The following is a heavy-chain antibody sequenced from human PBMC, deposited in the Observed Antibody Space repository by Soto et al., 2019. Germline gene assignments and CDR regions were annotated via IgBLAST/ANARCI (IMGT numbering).Heavy chain of an antibody. J-gene: IGHJ6*02. V-gene: IGHV3-21*01. CDR3: AKDRGKMVAAAGTEYHYYYGMDV. Sequence: PGGSLRLSCAASGFTFSSYSMNWVRQAPGKGLEWVSSISSSSSYIYYADSVKGRFTISRDNAKNSLYLQMNSLRAEDTAVYYCAKDRGKMVAAAGTEYHYYYGMDVWVQGAPVTVPS. CDR2: ISSSSSYI. D-gene: IGHD6-13*01. CDR1: GFTFSSYS.